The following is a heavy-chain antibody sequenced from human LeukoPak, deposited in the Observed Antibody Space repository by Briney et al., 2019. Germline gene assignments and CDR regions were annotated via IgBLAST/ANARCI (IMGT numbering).Heavy chain of an antibody. CDR3: ARARRYLGYCSGGSCYGYFDY. CDR2: ISSSGSTI. V-gene: IGHV3-11*04. Sequence: PGGSLRLSCAASGFTFSDYYMSWIRQAPGKGLEWVSYISSSGSTIYYADSVKGRFTISRDNAKNSLYLQMNSLRAEDTAVYYCARARRYLGYCSGGSCYGYFDYWGQGTLVTVSS. D-gene: IGHD2-15*01. J-gene: IGHJ4*02. CDR1: GFTFSDYY.